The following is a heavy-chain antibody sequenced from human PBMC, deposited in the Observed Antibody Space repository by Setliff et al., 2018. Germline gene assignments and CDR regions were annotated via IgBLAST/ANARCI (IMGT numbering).Heavy chain of an antibody. CDR1: GYTFTSYD. J-gene: IGHJ4*02. V-gene: IGHV1-8*02. D-gene: IGHD7-27*01. CDR3: ARGWAALGIIGY. Sequence: ASVKVSCKASGYTFTSYDINWVRQATGQGLEWMGWMNPNSGNTGYAQKFQGRVTMTRNTSISTAYMELSSLRSEDTAVYYCARGWAALGIIGYWGQGTLVSVSS. CDR2: MNPNSGNT.